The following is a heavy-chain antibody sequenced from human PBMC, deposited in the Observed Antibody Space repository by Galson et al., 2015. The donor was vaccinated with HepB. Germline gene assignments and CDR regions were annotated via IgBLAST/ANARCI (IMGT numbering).Heavy chain of an antibody. CDR1: GFIVNSNF. D-gene: IGHD3-3*01. J-gene: IGHJ6*02. CDR3: AKDVRITIFGVVMHYGMDV. V-gene: IGHV3-23*01. Sequence: SLRLSCAASGFIVNSNFMSWVRQAPGKGLEWVSAISGSGGSTYYADSVKGRFTISRDNSKNTLYLQMNSLRAEDTAVYYCAKDVRITIFGVVMHYGMDVWGQGTTVTVSS. CDR2: ISGSGGST.